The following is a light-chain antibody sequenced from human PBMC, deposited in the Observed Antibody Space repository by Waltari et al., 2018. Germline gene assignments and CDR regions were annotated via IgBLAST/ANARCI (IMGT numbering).Light chain of an antibody. CDR2: KVR. CDR3: QSADNSGTFVV. Sequence: SYELTHPPSLSFSPGQTPRTPSPADESPQELGHGYQQKPGQAPVLVIYKVRERPSGIPERFSGSSSGTTVTLTISGVQAEDEADYYCQSADNSGTFVVFGGGTKLTVL. V-gene: IGLV3-25*03. CDR1: ESPQEL. J-gene: IGLJ3*02.